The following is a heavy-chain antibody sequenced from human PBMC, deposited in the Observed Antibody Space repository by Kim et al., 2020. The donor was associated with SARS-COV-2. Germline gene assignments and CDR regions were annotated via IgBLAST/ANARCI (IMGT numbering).Heavy chain of an antibody. CDR1: GYTFTGYY. V-gene: IGHV1-2*06. Sequence: ASVKVSCKASGYTFTGYYMHWVRQAPGQGLEWMGRINPNSGGTNYAQKFQGRVTMTRDTSISTAYMELSRLRSDDTAVYYCARLRTISGHNWFDPWGQGTLVTVSS. CDR3: ARLRTISGHNWFDP. D-gene: IGHD3-3*01. J-gene: IGHJ5*02. CDR2: INPNSGGT.